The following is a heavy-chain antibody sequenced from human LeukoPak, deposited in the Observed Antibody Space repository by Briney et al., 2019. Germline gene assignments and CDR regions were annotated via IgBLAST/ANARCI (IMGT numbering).Heavy chain of an antibody. D-gene: IGHD6-13*01. V-gene: IGHV3-23*01. J-gene: IGHJ4*02. CDR2: ISGSGGST. CDR1: GFTFSSYG. Sequence: GESLRLSCAASGFTFSSYGLSWVRQAPGKGLEWVSAISGSGGSTYHADSVKGRFTISRDNSKNTLYLQMNSLRAEDTAVYYCAKDGGSWQFDYWGQGTLVTVSS. CDR3: AKDGGSWQFDY.